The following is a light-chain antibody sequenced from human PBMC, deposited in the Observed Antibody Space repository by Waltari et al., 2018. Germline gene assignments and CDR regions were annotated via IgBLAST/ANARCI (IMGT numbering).Light chain of an antibody. J-gene: IGKJ2*01. V-gene: IGKV1-5*03. CDR1: QSISSW. Sequence: DIQMTQSPSTLSASVGDRVTITCRASQSISSWLAWYQQKPGKAPKLLIYKASSLESGVPSRFSGSGSETEFTLTISSLQPDDFATYYCQQSYSTPDTFGQGTKVEIK. CDR2: KAS. CDR3: QQSYSTPDT.